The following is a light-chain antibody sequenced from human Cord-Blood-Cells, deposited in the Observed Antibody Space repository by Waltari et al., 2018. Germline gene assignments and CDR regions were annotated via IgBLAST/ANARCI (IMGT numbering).Light chain of an antibody. J-gene: IGLJ3*02. CDR3: QSADSSGTCWV. CDR1: ALPTQY. CDR2: KDS. V-gene: IGLV3-25*02. Sequence: SYELTQPPSVSVSPGQTARITCPGDALPTQYAYWYQQKPGQAPVLVIYKDSERPSGIPERFSGSSSGTTVTLTISGVQAEDEADYYCQSADSSGTCWVFGGGTKLTVL.